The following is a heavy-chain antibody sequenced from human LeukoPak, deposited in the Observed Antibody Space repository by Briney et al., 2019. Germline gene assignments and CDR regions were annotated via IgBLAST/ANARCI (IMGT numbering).Heavy chain of an antibody. Sequence: ASVKVSCKASGYTFTSYYMHWVRQAPGQGLEWMGIINRSGGSTIYAQKFQGRVTMTRDTSTSTVYMELSSLRSEDTAVYYCARDYGPSYYYDSSGYLGYWGQGTLVTASS. J-gene: IGHJ4*02. V-gene: IGHV1-46*01. D-gene: IGHD3-22*01. CDR3: ARDYGPSYYYDSSGYLGY. CDR2: INRSGGST. CDR1: GYTFTSYY.